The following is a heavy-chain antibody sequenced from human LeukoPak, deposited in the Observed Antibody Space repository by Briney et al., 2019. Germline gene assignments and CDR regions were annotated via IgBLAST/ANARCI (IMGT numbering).Heavy chain of an antibody. D-gene: IGHD3-10*01. Sequence: GGSLRLSCAASGFTFSSYGMHWVRQAPGKGLEWVAVIWYDGSNKYYAGSVKGRFTISRDNSKNTLYLQMNSLRAEDTAVYYCARDRGSGSYYGDYWGQGTLVTVSS. J-gene: IGHJ4*02. CDR2: IWYDGSNK. CDR1: GFTFSSYG. V-gene: IGHV3-33*01. CDR3: ARDRGSGSYYGDY.